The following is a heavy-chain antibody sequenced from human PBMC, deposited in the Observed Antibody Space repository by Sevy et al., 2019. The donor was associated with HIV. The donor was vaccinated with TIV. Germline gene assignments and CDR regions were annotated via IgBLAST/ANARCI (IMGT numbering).Heavy chain of an antibody. J-gene: IGHJ3*02. V-gene: IGHV3-64D*06. Sequence: GGSLRLSCSASGFTFSSYAMHWVRQAPGKGLEYVSAISSNGGSTYYADSVKGRFTISRDNSKNTLYLQMSSLRAEDTAVYYCVKDHVGXTGTTELYAFDIWGQGTMVTV. CDR2: ISSNGGST. D-gene: IGHD1-1*01. CDR3: VKDHVGXTGTTELYAFDI. CDR1: GFTFSSYA.